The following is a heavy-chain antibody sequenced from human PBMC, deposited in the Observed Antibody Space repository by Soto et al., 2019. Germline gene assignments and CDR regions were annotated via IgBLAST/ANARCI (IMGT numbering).Heavy chain of an antibody. Sequence: GGSLRLSCAASGFTFSYYTFNWVRQAPGKGLEWVSSISSTYIYYADSVKGRFTISRDNAKNSLYLQMNTLRAEDTAVYYCASAISPTEAFHIWGQGTMVTVSS. V-gene: IGHV3-21*01. CDR2: ISSTYI. CDR3: ASAISPTEAFHI. CDR1: GFTFSYYT. J-gene: IGHJ3*02.